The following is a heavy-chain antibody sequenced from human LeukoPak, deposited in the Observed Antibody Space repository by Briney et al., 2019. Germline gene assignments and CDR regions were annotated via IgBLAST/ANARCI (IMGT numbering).Heavy chain of an antibody. CDR1: GFTFSSYG. V-gene: IGHV3-33*01. CDR2: IWYDGSNK. CDR3: ARDTRYFDWLLLPPCGMDV. J-gene: IGHJ6*02. Sequence: LPGRSLRLSCAASGFTFSSYGMHWVRQAPGKGLEWVAVIWYDGSNKYYADSVKGRFTISRDNSKNTLYLQMNSLRAEDTAVYYCARDTRYFDWLLLPPCGMDVWGQGTTVTVSS. D-gene: IGHD3-9*01.